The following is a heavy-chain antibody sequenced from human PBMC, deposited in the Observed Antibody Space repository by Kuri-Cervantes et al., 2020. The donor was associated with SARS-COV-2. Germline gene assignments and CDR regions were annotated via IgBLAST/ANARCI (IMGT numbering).Heavy chain of an antibody. Sequence: ASVKVSCKTSGYTFTSYGTTWVRQAPGQGLEWMGWISHYSGNTDYAQRVQDRVILTRDTSTSTVYMELRSLTSDDTAVYYCARGYFTAGFYWGQGTQVTVSS. J-gene: IGHJ4*02. CDR2: ISHYSGNT. V-gene: IGHV1-18*01. CDR1: GYTFTSYG. D-gene: IGHD1-14*01. CDR3: ARGYFTAGFY.